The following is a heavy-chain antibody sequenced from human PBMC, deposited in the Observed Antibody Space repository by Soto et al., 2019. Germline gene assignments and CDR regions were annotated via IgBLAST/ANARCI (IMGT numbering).Heavy chain of an antibody. J-gene: IGHJ6*02. CDR1: GYSFTGYY. CDR3: ARASPDDGYGMDV. V-gene: IGHV1-2*04. Sequence: QVQLVQSGAEVKKPGASVKVSCRASGYSFTGYYMHWVRQAPGQGLEWMGWINPNSGGTNYAQKFQGWVTMTRDTSISTAYMELSRLRSDDTAVYYCARASPDDGYGMDVWGQGTTVTVSS. D-gene: IGHD4-17*01. CDR2: INPNSGGT.